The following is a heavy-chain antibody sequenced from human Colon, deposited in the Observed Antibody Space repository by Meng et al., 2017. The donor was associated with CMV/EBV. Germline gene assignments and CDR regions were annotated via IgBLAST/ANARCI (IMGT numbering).Heavy chain of an antibody. J-gene: IGHJ6*02. CDR1: GFSVTSNY. CDR3: ARDPWAPIVGILYGLDV. Sequence: GGSLRLSCAASGFSVTSNYMNWVRQAPGKGLEWVSVIYGDNTTHYADSVKGRFTISRDSSKNIVFLKMNNLRGEDTAVYYCARDPWAPIVGILYGLDVWGQGTTVTVSS. D-gene: IGHD2/OR15-2a*01. V-gene: IGHV3-66*02. CDR2: IYGDNTT.